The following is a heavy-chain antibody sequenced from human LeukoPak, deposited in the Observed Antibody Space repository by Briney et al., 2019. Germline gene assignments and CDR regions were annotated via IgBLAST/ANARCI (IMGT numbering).Heavy chain of an antibody. CDR2: FDPEDGET. Sequence: ASVKVSCKVSGYTLTELSMHWVRQAPGKGLEWMGGFDPEDGETIYAQKFKGRVTMTEDTSTDTAYMELSSLRSEDTAVYYCATGTPSSSWYYYYYGMDVWGQGTTVTVSS. V-gene: IGHV1-24*01. CDR1: GYTLTELS. J-gene: IGHJ6*02. CDR3: ATGTPSSSWYYYYYGMDV. D-gene: IGHD6-13*01.